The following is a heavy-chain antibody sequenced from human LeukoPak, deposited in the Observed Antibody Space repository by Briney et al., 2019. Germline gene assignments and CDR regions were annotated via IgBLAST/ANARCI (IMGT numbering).Heavy chain of an antibody. V-gene: IGHV3-66*01. CDR1: GFTVSTNY. CDR2: IYSGGDT. D-gene: IGHD4-17*01. CDR3: ARSSTVTRDLDI. J-gene: IGHJ3*02. Sequence: GGSLRLSCAASGFTVSTNYMIWVRQAPGKGLEWVSVIYSGGDTYYSDSVKGRLTISRDNSKNTVYFQLNSLRAEDTAVYYCARSSTVTRDLDIWGQGTMVTVSS.